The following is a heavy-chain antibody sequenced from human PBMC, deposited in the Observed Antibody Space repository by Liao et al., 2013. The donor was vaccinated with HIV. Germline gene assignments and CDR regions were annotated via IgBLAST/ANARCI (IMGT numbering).Heavy chain of an antibody. J-gene: IGHJ3*02. CDR3: ARDRMSTIRTFDI. CDR1: GDSITSGSYY. V-gene: IGHV4-61*02. D-gene: IGHD5-24*01. CDR2: VYTSGST. Sequence: QVQLQESGPGLVKPSQTLSLTCTVSGDSITSGSYYWSWIRQPAGKGLEWIGRVYTSGSTNYNPSLKSRVTISVDTSKNQFSLKLTSVTAADTAVYYCARDRMSTIRTFDIWGPGDNGHRLF.